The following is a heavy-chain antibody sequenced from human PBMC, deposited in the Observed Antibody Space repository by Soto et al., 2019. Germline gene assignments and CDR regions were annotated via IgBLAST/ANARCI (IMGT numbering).Heavy chain of an antibody. CDR3: AKEMYPRKVLDSSSPWGDY. D-gene: IGHD6-6*01. CDR1: GFTFSDYG. V-gene: IGHV3-30*18. J-gene: IGHJ4*02. CDR2: MSYAGTYK. Sequence: GGSLRLSCAVSGFTFSDYGMHCVRQAPCKGLEWVAVMSYAGTYKYYADSVKGRFTISRDLSGNTLFLQMNSLRLEDTAVYFCAKEMYPRKVLDSSSPWGDYGGQGTLVTVSS.